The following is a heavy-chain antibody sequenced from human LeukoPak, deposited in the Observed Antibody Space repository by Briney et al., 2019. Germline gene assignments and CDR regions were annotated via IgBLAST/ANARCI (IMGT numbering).Heavy chain of an antibody. J-gene: IGHJ4*02. CDR1: GFTFSSYA. V-gene: IGHV3-23*01. CDR2: ISGSGGST. Sequence: GGSLRLSCAASGFTFSSYAMSWVRQAPGKGLEWVSAISGSGGSTYYADSVKGRFTISRDNSKNTLYQQMNSLRAEDTAVYYCAKGDYDFWSGYYDYWGQGTLVTVSS. CDR3: AKGDYDFWSGYYDY. D-gene: IGHD3-3*01.